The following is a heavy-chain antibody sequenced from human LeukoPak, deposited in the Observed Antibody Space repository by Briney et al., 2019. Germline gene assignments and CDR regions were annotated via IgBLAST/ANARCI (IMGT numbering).Heavy chain of an antibody. D-gene: IGHD2/OR15-2a*01. Sequence: GGSLRLSCAASGNYWMHWVRQAPGKGLVWVSHINSDGSWTSYADSVKGRFTISKDNAKNTVYLQTNSLRAEDTAVYYCVSFYETYWGRGTLVTVSS. V-gene: IGHV3-74*01. CDR3: VSFYETY. CDR1: GNYW. J-gene: IGHJ4*02. CDR2: INSDGSWT.